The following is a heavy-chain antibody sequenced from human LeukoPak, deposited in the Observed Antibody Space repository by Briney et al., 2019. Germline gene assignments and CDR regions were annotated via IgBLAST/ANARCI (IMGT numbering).Heavy chain of an antibody. CDR2: ISVSGGST. D-gene: IGHD6-6*01. CDR1: XSXG. CDR3: AEGGSIAALPYYFDY. J-gene: IGHJ4*02. V-gene: IGHV3-23*01. Sequence: XSXGMSWVRQAPGKGLEWVSTISVSGGSTYYADSVKGRFPISRDNSKNTLYLEMNSLRAEDTAVYYCAEGGSIAALPYYFDYWGQGTLVTVSS.